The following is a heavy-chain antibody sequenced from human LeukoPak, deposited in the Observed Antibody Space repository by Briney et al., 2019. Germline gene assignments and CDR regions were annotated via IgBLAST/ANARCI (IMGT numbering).Heavy chain of an antibody. CDR1: GFIFSDAS. D-gene: IGHD3-10*01. CDR3: TTVSLVRRVMTYFDH. CDR2: VKFKTEGGSA. J-gene: IGHJ4*02. V-gene: IGHV3-15*01. Sequence: GGSLRLSCAASGFIFSDASMSWVRQAPGKGLEWVGHVKFKTEGGSADYSAPVKGRFTISRDDSKNTLYLQMNSLTTEDTAVYYCTTVSLVRRVMTYFDHWGQGTLVTVSS.